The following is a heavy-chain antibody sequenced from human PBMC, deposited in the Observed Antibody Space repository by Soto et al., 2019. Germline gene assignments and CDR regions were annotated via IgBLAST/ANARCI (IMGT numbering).Heavy chain of an antibody. CDR2: ISGNGDTT. CDR3: AKDVAIWAQGYFDL. V-gene: IGHV3-23*01. D-gene: IGHD7-27*01. J-gene: IGHJ2*01. Sequence: TGGSLRLSCAAAGFTFSNYALTWVRQAPGKGLEWVSIISGNGDTTYYAASVKGRFTISRDNSDNTLYLQMNSLRAEDTAVYYCAKDVAIWAQGYFDLWGRGTLVTVSS. CDR1: GFTFSNYA.